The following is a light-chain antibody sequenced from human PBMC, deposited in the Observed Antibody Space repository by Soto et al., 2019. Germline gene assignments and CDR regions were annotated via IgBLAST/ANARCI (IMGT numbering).Light chain of an antibody. CDR2: AAS. CDR1: QSISTY. J-gene: IGKJ2*01. V-gene: IGKV1-39*01. CDR3: QQSYSTPYT. Sequence: DIQMTQSPSSLSASVGDRVTVTCRASQSISTYLNWYQQKPGKAPKLLIYAASSLQSGVPSTFSGSGSGTDFTLTISSLQPDDFATYYCQQSYSTPYTFGQGTKLEIK.